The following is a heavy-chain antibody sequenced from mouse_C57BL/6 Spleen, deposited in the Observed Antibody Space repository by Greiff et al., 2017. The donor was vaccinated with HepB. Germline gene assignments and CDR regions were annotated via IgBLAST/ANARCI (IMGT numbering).Heavy chain of an antibody. D-gene: IGHD3-2*02. CDR2: INPSSGYT. Sequence: QVQLQQSVAELARPGASVKMSCKASGYTFTSYTMHWVKQRPGQGLEWIGYINPSSGYTKYNQKFKDKATLTADKSSSTAYMQLSSLTSEDSAVYYCAREGTAQATAWFAYWGQGTLVTVSA. V-gene: IGHV1-4*01. CDR1: GYTFTSYT. CDR3: AREGTAQATAWFAY. J-gene: IGHJ3*01.